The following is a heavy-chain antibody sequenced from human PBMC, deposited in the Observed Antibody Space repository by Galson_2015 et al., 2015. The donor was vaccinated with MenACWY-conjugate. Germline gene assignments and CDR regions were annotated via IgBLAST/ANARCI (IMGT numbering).Heavy chain of an antibody. Sequence: FGTTDYAQKFQGRVTITADESTSTGYMELSSLRSEDTAIYYCARLAGDFWSGYNVSFYYGMDVWGQGTTVTVSS. D-gene: IGHD3-3*01. CDR2: FGTT. CDR3: ARLAGDFWSGYNVSFYYGMDV. J-gene: IGHJ6*02. V-gene: IGHV1-69*01.